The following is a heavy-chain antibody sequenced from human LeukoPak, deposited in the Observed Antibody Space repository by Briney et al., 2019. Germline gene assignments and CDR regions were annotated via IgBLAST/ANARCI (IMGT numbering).Heavy chain of an antibody. CDR1: GYTFTCYY. J-gene: IGHJ6*03. CDR2: INPNRGGT. V-gene: IGHV1-2*02. CDR3: ASHSRPHYYYYMDV. Sequence: ASXKVSCKASGYTFTCYYMNWVGQAPGQGGEWMGWINPNRGGTNYAQKFEGKVTITRDTSISTAYMELSRLRSDDTAVYYCASHSRPHYYYYMDVWGKGTTVTVSS. D-gene: IGHD6-13*01.